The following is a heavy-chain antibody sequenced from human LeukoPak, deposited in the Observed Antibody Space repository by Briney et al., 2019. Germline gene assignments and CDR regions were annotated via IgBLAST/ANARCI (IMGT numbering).Heavy chain of an antibody. D-gene: IGHD2-15*01. J-gene: IGHJ5*02. V-gene: IGHV5-51*01. CDR3: ARHYCSGGSCLPGS. CDR2: IYPGDSDT. CDR1: GYTFTGYY. Sequence: GASVKVSCKTSGYTFTGYYVHWVRQAPGQGLEWMGIIYPGDSDTRYSPSFQGQVTISADKSISTAYLQCSSLKASDTAMYYCARHYCSGGSCLPGSWGQGTLVTVSS.